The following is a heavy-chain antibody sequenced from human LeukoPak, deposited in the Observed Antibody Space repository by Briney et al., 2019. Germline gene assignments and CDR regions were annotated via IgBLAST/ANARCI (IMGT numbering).Heavy chain of an antibody. CDR2: IYYRGST. V-gene: IGHV4-59*08. CDR3: ARQNYDEVNYHYYGLDI. J-gene: IGHJ6*02. Sequence: SETVSLTCTVSGGSISSNYWSWIRQSPGKGLEWIGYIYYRGSTDYNPSLKSRVTISVDTSKNQFSLKLSSVTAADTAVYYCARQNYDEVNYHYYGLDISGHGTTVTLSS. CDR1: GGSISSNY. D-gene: IGHD3-3*01.